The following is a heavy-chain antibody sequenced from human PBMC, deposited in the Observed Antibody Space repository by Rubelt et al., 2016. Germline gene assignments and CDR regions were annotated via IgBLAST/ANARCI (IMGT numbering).Heavy chain of an antibody. CDR2: IYSGGSP. J-gene: IGHJ6*02. D-gene: IGHD3-10*01. CDR3: ARGITMVRGVRNYYYYGMDV. CDR1: GFTVSSNY. V-gene: IGHV3-66*01. Sequence: EVQLVESGGGLVQPGGSLRLSCAASGFTVSSNYMSWVRQAPGKGLEWVSVIYSGGSPYYADSVKGRVTISRDNSKNTLDLQMNSLRAEDTAVYYCARGITMVRGVRNYYYYGMDVWGQGTTVTVSS.